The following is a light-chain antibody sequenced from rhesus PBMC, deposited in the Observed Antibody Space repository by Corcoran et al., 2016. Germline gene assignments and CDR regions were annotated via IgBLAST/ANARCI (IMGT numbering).Light chain of an antibody. CDR3: LQRSNWPRT. CDR1: QSVSSF. V-gene: IGKV3-24*04. J-gene: IGKJ1*01. Sequence: EIVMTQSPATLALSPGESATLSCRASQSVSSFLAWYQQKPGQAPRLLIYGASSRARGVPARFSGSGSDADFTLTISRLEPEDVGLYFCLQRSNWPRTFGRGTKVEIK. CDR2: GAS.